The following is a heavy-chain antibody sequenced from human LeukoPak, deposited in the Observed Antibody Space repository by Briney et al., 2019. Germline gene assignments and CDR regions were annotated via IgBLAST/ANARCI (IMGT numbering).Heavy chain of an antibody. D-gene: IGHD3-10*01. J-gene: IGHJ4*02. CDR2: IYYSGST. CDR1: GGSISSGDYY. CDR3: ASADYYGSGSYPPFDY. V-gene: IGHV4-30-4*08. Sequence: SQTLSLTCTVSGGSISSGDYYWSWIRQPPGKGLEWIGYIYYSGSTYYNPSLKSRVTISVDTSKNQFSLKLSSVTAADTAVYYCASADYYGSGSYPPFDYWAREPWSPSPQ.